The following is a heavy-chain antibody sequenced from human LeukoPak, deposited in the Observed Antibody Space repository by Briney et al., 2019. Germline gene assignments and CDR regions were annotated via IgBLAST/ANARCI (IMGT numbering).Heavy chain of an antibody. CDR1: GFTFSSYI. CDR3: ARDGRDGYNF. V-gene: IGHV3-21*01. J-gene: IGHJ4*02. CDR2: ISSSSSYI. D-gene: IGHD5-24*01. Sequence: PGGSLRLSCAASGFTFSSYIMNWVRQAPGKGLEWVSSISSSSSYIYYADSVKGRFTISRDNAKNSLYLQMNSLRAEDTAVYYCARDGRDGYNFGGQGTLVTVSS.